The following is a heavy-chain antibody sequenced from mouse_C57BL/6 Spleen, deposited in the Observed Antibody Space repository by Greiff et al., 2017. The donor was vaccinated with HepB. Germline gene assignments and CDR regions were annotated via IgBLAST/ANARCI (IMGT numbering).Heavy chain of an antibody. CDR3: ARDIDYGNSHWYFDV. CDR2: ISDGGSYT. V-gene: IGHV5-4*01. CDR1: GFTFSSYA. D-gene: IGHD2-1*01. J-gene: IGHJ1*03. Sequence: EVMLVESGGGLVKPGGSLKLSCAASGFTFSSYAMSWVRQTPEKRLEWVATISDGGSYTYYPDNVKGRFTISRDNAKNNLYLQMSHLKSEDTAMYYCARDIDYGNSHWYFDVWGTGTTVTVSS.